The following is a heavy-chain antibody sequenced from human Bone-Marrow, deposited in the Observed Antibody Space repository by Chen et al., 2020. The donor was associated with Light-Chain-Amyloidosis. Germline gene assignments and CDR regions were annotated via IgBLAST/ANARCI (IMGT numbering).Heavy chain of an antibody. J-gene: IGHJ4*01. Sequence: QVQLVQSGAEVKKPGASVKVSCKASGFTFTNKTAIHWVRQAPGQRLEWLGWINVGNANTRYSQKFHDRVTFTRDTSTRTAYMELNSLTSDDTAVYFCARGGIPLWAHWGQGTLVTVSS. V-gene: IGHV1-3*01. D-gene: IGHD5-18*01. CDR3: ARGGIPLWAH. CDR2: INVGNANT. CDR1: GFTFTNKTA.